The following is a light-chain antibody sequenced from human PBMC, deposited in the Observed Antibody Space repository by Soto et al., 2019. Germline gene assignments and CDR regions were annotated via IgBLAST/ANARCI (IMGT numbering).Light chain of an antibody. CDR2: EVS. J-gene: IGLJ3*02. CDR1: SSDVGGYNY. CDR3: SSYTSGSTWV. V-gene: IGLV2-14*01. Sequence: QSVLTQPASVSGSPGQSITISCTGTSSDVGGYNYVSWYQQHPGKAPKLMIYEVSNRPSGVSNRFSGSKSGNTASLTISGLQAEDVADYYCSSYTSGSTWVFGGGTQLTVL.